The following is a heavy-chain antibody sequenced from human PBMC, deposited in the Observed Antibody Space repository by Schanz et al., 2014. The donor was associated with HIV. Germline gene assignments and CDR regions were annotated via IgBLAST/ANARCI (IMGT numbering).Heavy chain of an antibody. Sequence: QVQLVESGGGVVQPGRSLRLSCAASGFTFSSYDMHWVRQAPGKGLEWVAVIWYDGSNKYYADSVKGRFTSSRDNSKNPLYLPMNSLRAQDTAGYYCARGNRRDGYNYCFDYWGQGTLVTVSS. CDR2: IWYDGSNK. CDR1: GFTFSSYD. J-gene: IGHJ4*02. V-gene: IGHV3-33*01. CDR3: ARGNRRDGYNYCFDY. D-gene: IGHD5-12*01.